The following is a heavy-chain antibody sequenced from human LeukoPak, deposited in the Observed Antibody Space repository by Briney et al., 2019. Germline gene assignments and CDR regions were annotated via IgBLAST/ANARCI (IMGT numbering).Heavy chain of an antibody. Sequence: GGSLRPSCAASGFTFSTYAMSWVRQAPGKGLEWVSIIRGSGGNTYYADSVKGRFTISRDNSKNTLYLQMNSLRAEDTAIYYCAKDLYGDYGGIDYWGQGTLVTVSS. CDR2: IRGSGGNT. CDR1: GFTFSTYA. CDR3: AKDLYGDYGGIDY. J-gene: IGHJ4*02. D-gene: IGHD4-17*01. V-gene: IGHV3-23*01.